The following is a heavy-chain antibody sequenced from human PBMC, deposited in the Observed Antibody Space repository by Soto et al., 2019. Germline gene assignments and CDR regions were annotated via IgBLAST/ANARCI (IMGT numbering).Heavy chain of an antibody. Sequence: SETLSLTCTVSGGSISSSSYYWSWIRQPPGKGLEWIGDINYSGSTNYNPSLKSRVTVSVDTSKNQFSLKLSSVTAADTAVYYCARVREPLTGGPWFDPWGQGTLVTVSS. CDR2: INYSGST. J-gene: IGHJ5*02. CDR1: GGSISSSSYY. D-gene: IGHD1-26*01. V-gene: IGHV4-61*05. CDR3: ARVREPLTGGPWFDP.